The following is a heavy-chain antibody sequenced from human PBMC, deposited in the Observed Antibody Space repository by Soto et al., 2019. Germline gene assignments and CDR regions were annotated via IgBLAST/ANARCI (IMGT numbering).Heavy chain of an antibody. CDR2: ISGRGGST. CDR1: GFTFSSYA. Sequence: GASLRLYCAASGFTFSSYAMSWVRQAPGPGLERVSAISGRGGSTYYADSVNGRFTISRDNSKNTLYLQMNSLRAEDTAVYYCAKGSDGYYDFRSGPRLYYYYYMDVWGKGT. J-gene: IGHJ6*03. V-gene: IGHV3-23*01. CDR3: AKGSDGYYDFRSGPRLYYYYYMDV. D-gene: IGHD3-3*01.